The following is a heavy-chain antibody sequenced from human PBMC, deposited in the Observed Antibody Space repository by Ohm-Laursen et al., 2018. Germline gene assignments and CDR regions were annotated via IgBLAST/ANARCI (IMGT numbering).Heavy chain of an antibody. CDR3: ARSSVAGTRGWFDP. CDR1: GFSLSTSGVG. Sequence: TQTLTLTCTFSGFSLSTSGVGVGWIRQPPGKALEWLALIYWDDDKRYSPSLKSRLTITKDTSKNQVVLTMTNMDPVDTATYYCARSSVAGTRGWFDPWGQGTLVTVSS. J-gene: IGHJ5*02. CDR2: IYWDDDK. D-gene: IGHD6-19*01. V-gene: IGHV2-5*02.